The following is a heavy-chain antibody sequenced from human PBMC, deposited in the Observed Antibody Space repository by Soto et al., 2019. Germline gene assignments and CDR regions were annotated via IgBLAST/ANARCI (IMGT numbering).Heavy chain of an antibody. Sequence: SETLSLTCTVSGGSISSYYWSWIRQPAGKGLEWIGRIYTSGSTNYNPSLKSRVTIPVDTSKNQFSLKLSSVTAADTAVYYCARYYSSGWYGLFDYWGQGTLVTVSS. V-gene: IGHV4-4*07. CDR2: IYTSGST. J-gene: IGHJ4*02. CDR3: ARYYSSGWYGLFDY. D-gene: IGHD6-19*01. CDR1: GGSISSYY.